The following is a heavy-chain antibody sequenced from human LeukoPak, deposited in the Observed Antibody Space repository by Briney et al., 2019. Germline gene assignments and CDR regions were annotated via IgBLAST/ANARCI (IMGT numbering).Heavy chain of an antibody. D-gene: IGHD6-13*01. J-gene: IGHJ4*02. CDR1: GGSISSSSYY. V-gene: IGHV3-11*04. CDR2: ISSSGSTI. CDR3: ARDVGIAAVAY. Sequence: LSLTCTVSGGSISSSSYYWGWIRQAPGKGLEWVSYISSSGSTIYYADSVKGRFIISRDNAKNSLYLQMNSLRAEDTAVYYCARDVGIAAVAYWGQGTLVTVSS.